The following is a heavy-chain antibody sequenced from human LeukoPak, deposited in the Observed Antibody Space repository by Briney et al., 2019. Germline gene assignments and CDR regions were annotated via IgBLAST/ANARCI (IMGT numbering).Heavy chain of an antibody. CDR3: ARDGTGTTSDY. CDR2: IYHSGST. J-gene: IGHJ4*02. CDR1: GGSISSYY. D-gene: IGHD1-1*01. V-gene: IGHV4-59*01. Sequence: SETLSLTCTVSGGSISSYYWSWIRQPPGKGLEWIGYIYHSGSTNYNPSLKSRVTISVDTSKNQFSLKLSSVTAADTAVYYCARDGTGTTSDYWGQGTLVTVSS.